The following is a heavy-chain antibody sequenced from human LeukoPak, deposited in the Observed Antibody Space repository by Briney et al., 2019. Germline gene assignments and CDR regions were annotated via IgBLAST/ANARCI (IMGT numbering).Heavy chain of an antibody. CDR1: GYSISSGYY. J-gene: IGHJ4*02. V-gene: IGHV4-38-2*02. D-gene: IGHD2-8*01. CDR2: MYHSGNT. CDR3: ARDGGGRLVYFFDY. Sequence: SETLSLTCTVSGYSISSGYYWGWIRQPPGKGLEWIGSMYHSGNTYYNPSLKSRVTISVDTSKNQFSLKLNSVTAADTAVYFCARDGGGRLVYFFDYWGQGTLVTVSS.